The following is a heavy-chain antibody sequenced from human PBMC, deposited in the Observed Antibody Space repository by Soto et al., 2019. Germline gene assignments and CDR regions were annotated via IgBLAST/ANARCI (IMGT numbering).Heavy chain of an antibody. CDR2: IYHTGNA. V-gene: IGHV4-38-2*02. J-gene: IGHJ5*02. CDR3: ARDFFDSSDYTTNWFDP. D-gene: IGHD3-22*01. Sequence: PSETLCLTCSVSGDSISNSFYWAWIRQPPGEGLEWIGSIYHTGNAYYNPSLESRVTISVDTSKNQFSLKLTSVTAADAALYYCARDFFDSSDYTTNWFDPWGQGTLVTVS. CDR1: GDSISNSFY.